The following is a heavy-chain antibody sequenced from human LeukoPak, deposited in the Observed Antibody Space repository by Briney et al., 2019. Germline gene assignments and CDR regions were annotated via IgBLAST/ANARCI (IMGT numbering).Heavy chain of an antibody. CDR1: GGSISSSSYY. J-gene: IGHJ4*02. V-gene: IGHV4-39*07. D-gene: IGHD5-18*01. Sequence: SETLSLTCTVSGGSISSSSYYWGWIRQPPGKGLEWIGSIYYSGSTYHNPSLKSRVTISVDTSKNQFSLKLSSVTAADTAVYYCARDRGYSYGHFDYWGQGTRVTVPS. CDR3: ARDRGYSYGHFDY. CDR2: IYYSGST.